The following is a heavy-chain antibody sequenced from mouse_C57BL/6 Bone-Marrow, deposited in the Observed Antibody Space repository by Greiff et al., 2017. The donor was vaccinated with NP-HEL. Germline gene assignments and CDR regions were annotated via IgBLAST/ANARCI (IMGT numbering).Heavy chain of an antibody. CDR1: GYTFTSYW. CDR3: AREWYDYDGYWYCDV. Sequence: QVQLQQPGAELVKPGASVKMSCKASGYTFTSYWITWVKQRPGQGLEWIGDIYPGSGSTNYNEKFKSKATLTVDTSSSTAYRQLSSLTSEYSAVYYCAREWYDYDGYWYCDVWGTGTTVTVSS. CDR2: IYPGSGST. D-gene: IGHD2-4*01. J-gene: IGHJ1*03. V-gene: IGHV1-55*01.